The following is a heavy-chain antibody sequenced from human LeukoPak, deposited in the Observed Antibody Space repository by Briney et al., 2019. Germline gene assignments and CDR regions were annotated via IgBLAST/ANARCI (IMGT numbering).Heavy chain of an antibody. Sequence: GGSLRLSCAASGFTFSSSAMSWVRQAPGKGLEWVSGISGSGGSTYYADSVKGRFTISRDNSKNTLYLQMNSLRAEDTAVYYCAKDQYSSGNWFDPWGQGTLVTVSS. CDR1: GFTFSSSA. CDR3: AKDQYSSGNWFDP. J-gene: IGHJ5*02. V-gene: IGHV3-23*01. D-gene: IGHD6-25*01. CDR2: ISGSGGST.